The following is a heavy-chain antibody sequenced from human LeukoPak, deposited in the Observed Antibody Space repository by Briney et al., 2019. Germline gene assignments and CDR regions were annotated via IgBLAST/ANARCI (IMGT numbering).Heavy chain of an antibody. Sequence: SETLSLTCAVYGGSFSGYYWSWIRQPPGKGLEWIGEIDHSGSTNYNPSLKSRVTISLDTSKNQFSLKLSSVTAADTAVYYCARLYYSDSSGYYYLKVKVIVQDYWGQGTLVTVSS. V-gene: IGHV4-34*01. D-gene: IGHD3-22*01. J-gene: IGHJ4*02. CDR2: IDHSGST. CDR3: ARLYYSDSSGYYYLKVKVIVQDY. CDR1: GGSFSGYY.